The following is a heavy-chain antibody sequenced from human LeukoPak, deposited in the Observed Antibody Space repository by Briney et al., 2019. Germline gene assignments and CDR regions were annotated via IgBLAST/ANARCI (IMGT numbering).Heavy chain of an antibody. J-gene: IGHJ6*02. CDR2: SYTSGST. D-gene: IGHD4-11*01. V-gene: IGHV4-4*07. Sequence: SETLSLTCTVSGGSISSYYWSWIRQPAGKGLEWIGRSYTSGSTNYNPSLKSRVTMSVDTSKNQFSLKLSSVPAADTAVYYCARDLRVTTIRYYYYGMDVWGQGTTVTVSS. CDR1: GGSISSYY. CDR3: ARDLRVTTIRYYYYGMDV.